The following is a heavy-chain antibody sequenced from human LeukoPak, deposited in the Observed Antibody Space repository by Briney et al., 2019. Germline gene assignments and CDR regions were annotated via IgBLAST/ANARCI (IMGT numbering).Heavy chain of an antibody. Sequence: ASVKVSCKASGYTFTSYGITWVRQAPGQGLEWMGWISAYNGNTNYAQKLQGRVTTTTDTSTSTAYMDLRSLRSDDTAVYYCARAFSRRTGFYHWGKGTLVTVSS. CDR3: ARAFSRRTGFYH. J-gene: IGHJ4*02. CDR2: ISAYNGNT. D-gene: IGHD3-3*02. V-gene: IGHV1-18*01. CDR1: GYTFTSYG.